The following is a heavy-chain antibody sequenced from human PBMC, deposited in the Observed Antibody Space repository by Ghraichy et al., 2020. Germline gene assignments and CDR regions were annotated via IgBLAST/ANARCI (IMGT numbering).Heavy chain of an antibody. CDR2: ISSNGGST. CDR3: VKRGAMAYYYFDY. V-gene: IGHV3-64D*06. J-gene: IGHJ4*02. D-gene: IGHD3-10*01. CDR1: GFTFSTYA. Sequence: GESLNISCSASGFTFSTYAMHWVRQAPGKGLEYVSAISSNGGSTYYADSVKGRFTISRDNSKNTLYLQMSSLRAEDTAVYYCVKRGAMAYYYFDYWGQGTLVTVSS.